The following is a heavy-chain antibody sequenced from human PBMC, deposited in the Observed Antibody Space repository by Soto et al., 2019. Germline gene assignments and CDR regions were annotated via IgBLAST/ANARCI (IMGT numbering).Heavy chain of an antibody. CDR2: IYYSGST. D-gene: IGHD6-19*01. CDR3: ARHNPGYSSGWYGEFDY. Sequence: QLQLQESGPGLVKPSETLSLTCTVSGGSISSSSYYWGWIRQPPGKGLEWIGSIYYSGSTYYNPSLKSRVTISVDTSKNQFSLKLSSVTAADTAVYYCARHNPGYSSGWYGEFDYWGQGTLVTVSS. CDR1: GGSISSSSYY. J-gene: IGHJ4*02. V-gene: IGHV4-39*01.